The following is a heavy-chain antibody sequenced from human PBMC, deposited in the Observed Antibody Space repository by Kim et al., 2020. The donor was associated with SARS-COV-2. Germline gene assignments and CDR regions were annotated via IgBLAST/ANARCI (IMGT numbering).Heavy chain of an antibody. J-gene: IGHJ4*02. V-gene: IGHV4-31*02. Sequence: YNPSLKSRVTISVDTSKNQFSLKLSSVTAADTAVYYCARAPVVRGVNFDYWGQGTLVTVSS. CDR3: ARAPVVRGVNFDY. D-gene: IGHD3-10*01.